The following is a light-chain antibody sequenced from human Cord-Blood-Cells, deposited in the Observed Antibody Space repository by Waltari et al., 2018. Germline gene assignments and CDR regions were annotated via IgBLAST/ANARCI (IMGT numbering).Light chain of an antibody. V-gene: IGKV3-11*01. J-gene: IGKJ2*01. Sequence: EIVLTQSPAALSFSRGESATLPCRASQSVSIYLAWYQQKPGQAPRLLIYDASNRATSIPARFSGSGSGTDFTLTISSLEPEDFAVYYCQQRETFGQGTKLEIK. CDR3: QQRET. CDR2: DAS. CDR1: QSVSIY.